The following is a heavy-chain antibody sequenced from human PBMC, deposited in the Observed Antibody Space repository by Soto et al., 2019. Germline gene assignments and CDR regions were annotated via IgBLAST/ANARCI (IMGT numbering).Heavy chain of an antibody. CDR1: GYTFTSND. V-gene: IGHV1-8*01. D-gene: IGHD2-8*02. CDR3: ARGRPGGGVKRSWFDP. J-gene: IGHJ5*02. Sequence: ASVKVSCRASGYTFTSNDIYWMRQATGQGLECMGWMNPKSGETRYAPKFQDRVIMTTNTSIYTAYLELTRLTSADTAVYYCARGRPGGGVKRSWFDPWGQGTLVTVSS. CDR2: MNPKSGET.